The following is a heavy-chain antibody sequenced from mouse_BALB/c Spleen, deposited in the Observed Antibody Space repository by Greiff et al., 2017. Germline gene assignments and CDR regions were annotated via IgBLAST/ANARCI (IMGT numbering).Heavy chain of an antibody. CDR3: TRERGDYDFDY. CDR2: IYPGNSYT. D-gene: IGHD2-4*01. CDR1: GYTFTSYW. J-gene: IGHJ2*01. Sequence: VQLQQSGTVLARPGASVKMSCKASGYTFTSYWMHWVKQRPGQGLEWIGAIYPGNSYTSYNQKFKGKAKLTAVTSTSTAYMELSSLTNEDSAVYYCTRERGDYDFDYWGQGTTLTVSS. V-gene: IGHV1-5*01.